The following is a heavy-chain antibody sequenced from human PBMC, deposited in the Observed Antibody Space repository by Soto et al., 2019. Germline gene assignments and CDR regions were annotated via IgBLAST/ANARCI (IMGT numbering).Heavy chain of an antibody. CDR3: ARERDIVVVVAATDYYYYYGMDV. V-gene: IGHV1-2*04. J-gene: IGHJ6*02. CDR2: INPNSGGT. CDR1: GYTFTGYY. Sequence: ASVKVSCKASGYTFTGYYMHWVRQAPGQGLEWMGWINPNSGGTNYAQKFQGWVTMTRDTSISTAYMELSRLRSDDTAVYYCARERDIVVVVAATDYYYYYGMDVWGQGTTVTVSS. D-gene: IGHD2-15*01.